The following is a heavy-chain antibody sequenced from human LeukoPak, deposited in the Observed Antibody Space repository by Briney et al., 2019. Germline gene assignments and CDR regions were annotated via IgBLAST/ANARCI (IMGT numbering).Heavy chain of an antibody. J-gene: IGHJ4*02. CDR2: INPNSGGT. CDR1: GYTFTGYY. D-gene: IGHD2-15*01. V-gene: IGHV1-2*02. CDR3: ARVGCSGGSCYGQPFDY. Sequence: ASVKVSCKASGYTFTGYYMHWVRQAPGQGLEWMGWINPNSGGTNYAQKFQGRVTMTRDTSISTAYMELSRLRSDDTAVYYCARVGCSGGSCYGQPFDYWGQGTLVTVSS.